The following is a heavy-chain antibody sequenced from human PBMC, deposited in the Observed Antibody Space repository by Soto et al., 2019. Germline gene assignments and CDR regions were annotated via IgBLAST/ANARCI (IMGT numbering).Heavy chain of an antibody. Sequence: QVQLVESGGGVVQPGRSLRLSCAASGFTFSNYAMHWVRQAPGKGLEWVAAISYDGSHKYYAESVKGRFTISRDNSKDTLYLQMNSLRTDDTPVFYCARDRTLNYGDFAYWGQGTLVTVSS. CDR2: ISYDGSHK. CDR1: GFTFSNYA. CDR3: ARDRTLNYGDFAY. D-gene: IGHD4-17*01. J-gene: IGHJ4*02. V-gene: IGHV3-30-3*01.